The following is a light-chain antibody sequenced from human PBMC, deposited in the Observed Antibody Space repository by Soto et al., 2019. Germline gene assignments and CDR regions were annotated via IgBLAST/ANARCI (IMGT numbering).Light chain of an antibody. V-gene: IGKV1-5*03. CDR2: KAS. CDR1: QSISSW. Sequence: DIQMTQSPSTLSASVGDRVTITCRASQSISSWLVWYQQKPGKAPRPLIYKASSLESGVPSRFSGSGSGTEFTLTISSLQPDDFATYYCQQYNSYSWTFGQGTKVDIK. J-gene: IGKJ1*01. CDR3: QQYNSYSWT.